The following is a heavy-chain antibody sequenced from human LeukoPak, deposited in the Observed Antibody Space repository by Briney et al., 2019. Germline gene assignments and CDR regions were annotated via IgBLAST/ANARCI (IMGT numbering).Heavy chain of an antibody. CDR1: GYTFTSYG. J-gene: IGHJ5*02. CDR2: ISAYNGNT. Sequence: ASVKVSCKASGYTFTSYGISWVRQAPGQGLEWMGWISAYNGNTNYAQKLQGRVTMTTDTSTSTAYMELRSLRSDDTAVYYCARYCSGGSCVVRFRFDPWGQGTLVTVSS. CDR3: ARYCSGGSCVVRFRFDP. D-gene: IGHD2-15*01. V-gene: IGHV1-18*01.